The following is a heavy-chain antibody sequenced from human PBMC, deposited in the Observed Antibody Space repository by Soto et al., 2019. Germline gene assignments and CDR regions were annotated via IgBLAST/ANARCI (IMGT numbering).Heavy chain of an antibody. CDR3: ARAVSTHFDY. D-gene: IGHD6-13*01. Sequence: PSETLSLTCTVSGASVSSGGYYWTWIRQHPGKGLEWLGSIYYSGSTYSNPSLKSRLTISVDTSQNQFPLELSSVTAADAATYYCARAVSTHFDYWGQGTLVTVSS. CDR2: IYYSGST. J-gene: IGHJ4*02. V-gene: IGHV4-31*03. CDR1: GASVSSGGYY.